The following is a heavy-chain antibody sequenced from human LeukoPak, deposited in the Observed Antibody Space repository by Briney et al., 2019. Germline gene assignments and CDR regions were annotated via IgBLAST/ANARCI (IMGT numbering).Heavy chain of an antibody. J-gene: IGHJ3*02. CDR3: ARGSSSWAFDI. Sequence: SETLALTCTVSGGSISSYYWSWIRQPPGKGLEWIGYIYYSGSTNYNPSLKSRVTISVDTSKNQFSLKLSSVTAADTAVYYCARGSSSWAFDIWGQGTMVTVSS. D-gene: IGHD6-13*01. CDR1: GGSISSYY. V-gene: IGHV4-59*08. CDR2: IYYSGST.